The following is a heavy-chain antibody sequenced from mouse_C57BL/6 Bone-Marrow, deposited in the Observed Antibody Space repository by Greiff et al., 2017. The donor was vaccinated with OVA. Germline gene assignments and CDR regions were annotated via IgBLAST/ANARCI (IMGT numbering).Heavy chain of an antibody. J-gene: IGHJ4*01. CDR1: GFTFSSYA. Sequence: EVQLVESGEGLVKPGGSLKLSCAASGFTFSSYAMSWVRQPPEKRLEWVAYISSGGDYIYYADTVKGRFTISRDNARNTLYLQMSRLKSEDTDMYYCTRVGAFLLMDYWGQGTSVTVSS. CDR2: ISSGGDYI. V-gene: IGHV5-9-1*02. CDR3: TRVGAFLLMDY. D-gene: IGHD6-1*01.